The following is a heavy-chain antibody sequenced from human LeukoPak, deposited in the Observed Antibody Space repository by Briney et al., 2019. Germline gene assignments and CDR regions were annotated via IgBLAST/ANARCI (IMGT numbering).Heavy chain of an antibody. J-gene: IGHJ5*02. CDR3: ARVTDPRYNWFDP. Sequence: PSETLSLTCTVSGGSISSYYWTWIRQPAWKGPEWIGRIHASGSTNYNPSLKSRVNMSVDTSKNQFSLKLNSVTAADTAVYYCARVTDPRYNWFDPWGQGTLVTVSS. D-gene: IGHD2-21*02. CDR1: GGSISSYY. CDR2: IHASGST. V-gene: IGHV4-4*07.